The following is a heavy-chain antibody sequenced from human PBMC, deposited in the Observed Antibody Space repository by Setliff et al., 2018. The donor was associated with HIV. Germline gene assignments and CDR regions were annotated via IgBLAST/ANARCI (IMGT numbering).Heavy chain of an antibody. CDR3: ERGSRQLTICGVVCKSNYYFMDG. V-gene: IGHV4-34*01. CDR1: GGSFSGYY. D-gene: IGHD3-3*01. J-gene: IGHJ6*03. CDR2: ISHDRTT. Sequence: SETLSLTCAVYGGSFSGYYWSWIRQPAGKGLEWIGEISHDRTTNYNPSLKSRVTISVDTSKNQFSLTLNSVTAADSAVSYCERGSRQLTICGVVCKSNYYFMDGWGKGTAVTVSS.